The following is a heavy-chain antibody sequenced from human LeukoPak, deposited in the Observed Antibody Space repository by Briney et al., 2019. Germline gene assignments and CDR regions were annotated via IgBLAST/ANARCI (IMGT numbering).Heavy chain of an antibody. Sequence: PGGTLRLSCAASGFTISSYGMSWVRQAPGKGLEWVSGISGTGDSTYYADSVKGRFTISRDNSKNTLYLLMNSLRAEDTAVYYCAKGRRGYSIYYFDYWGQGTLVTVSS. CDR2: ISGTGDST. CDR3: AKGRRGYSIYYFDY. CDR1: GFTISSYG. V-gene: IGHV3-23*01. J-gene: IGHJ4*02. D-gene: IGHD6-25*01.